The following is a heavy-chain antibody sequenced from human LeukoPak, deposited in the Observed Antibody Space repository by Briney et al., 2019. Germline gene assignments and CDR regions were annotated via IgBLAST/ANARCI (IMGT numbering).Heavy chain of an antibody. CDR1: GFTFSNYW. CDR2: INSDGNIT. CDR3: ARDAVDTANAV. D-gene: IGHD5-18*01. J-gene: IGHJ6*02. Sequence: GGSLRLSCAASGFTFSNYWMHWVRQAPGKGPVWVSRINSDGNITTYAGSVKGRFTISRDNAKNALYLQMNSLRAGDTAVYYCARDAVDTANAVWGQGTTVTVSS. V-gene: IGHV3-74*01.